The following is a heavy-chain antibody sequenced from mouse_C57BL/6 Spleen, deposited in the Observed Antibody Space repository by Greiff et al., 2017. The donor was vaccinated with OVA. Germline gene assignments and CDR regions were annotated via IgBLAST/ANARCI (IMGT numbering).Heavy chain of an antibody. J-gene: IGHJ2*01. V-gene: IGHV1-64*01. CDR1: GYTFTSYW. D-gene: IGHD1-1*01. CDR3: ARSSSYDFDY. Sequence: QVQLQQSGAELMKPGASVKLSCKASGYTFTSYWMHWVKQRPGQGLEWIGMIHPNSGSTNYNEKFKSKATLTVDKSSSTAYMQLSSLTSEDSAVYYCARSSSYDFDYWGQGTTLTVSS. CDR2: IHPNSGST.